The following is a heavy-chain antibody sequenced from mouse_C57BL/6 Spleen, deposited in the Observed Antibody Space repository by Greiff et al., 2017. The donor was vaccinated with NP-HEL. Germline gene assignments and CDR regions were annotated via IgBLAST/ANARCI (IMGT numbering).Heavy chain of an antibody. V-gene: IGHV1-82*01. CDR2: IYPGDGDT. D-gene: IGHD2-4*01. Sequence: QVQLQQSGPELVKPGASVKISCKASGYAFSSSWMNWVKQRPGKGLEWIGRIYPGDGDTNYNGKFKGKATLTADKSSSTAYMQLSSLTSEDSAVYFCARLSRSIYYDYDRDYWGQGTTLTVSS. CDR1: GYAFSSSW. J-gene: IGHJ2*01. CDR3: ARLSRSIYYDYDRDY.